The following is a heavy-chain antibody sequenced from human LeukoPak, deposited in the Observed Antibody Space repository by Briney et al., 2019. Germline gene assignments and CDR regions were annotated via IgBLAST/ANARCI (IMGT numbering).Heavy chain of an antibody. CDR1: GGSISSSSYY. D-gene: IGHD1-26*01. V-gene: IGHV4-39*01. Sequence: PSETLSLTCTVSGGSISSSSYYWGWIRQPPGQGLEWIGSIYYSGSTYYNPSLKSRVTISVDTSKNQFSLKLSSVTAADTAVYYCARLRLTWGVVNCFDYWGQGTLVTVSS. CDR2: IYYSGST. J-gene: IGHJ4*02. CDR3: ARLRLTWGVVNCFDY.